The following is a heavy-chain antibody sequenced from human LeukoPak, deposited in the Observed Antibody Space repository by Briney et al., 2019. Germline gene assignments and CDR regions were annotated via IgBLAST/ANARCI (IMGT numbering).Heavy chain of an antibody. V-gene: IGHV4-59*01. Sequence: SETLSLTCTVSGGSISSYYWSWIRQPPGKGLEWIGYIYYSGSTNYNPSLKRRVTISVDTSKNQFSLKLSSVTAADTAVYYCARAGRAYYDFWSGYSTTGYGMDVWGQGTTVTVSS. CDR2: IYYSGST. D-gene: IGHD3-3*01. J-gene: IGHJ6*02. CDR3: ARAGRAYYDFWSGYSTTGYGMDV. CDR1: GGSISSYY.